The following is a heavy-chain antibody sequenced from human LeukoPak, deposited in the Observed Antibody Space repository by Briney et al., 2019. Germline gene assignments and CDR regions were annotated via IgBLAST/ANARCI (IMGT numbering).Heavy chain of an antibody. CDR3: AKNRRVEATPVDY. V-gene: IGHV3-23*01. CDR1: GFKFGTYA. D-gene: IGHD2-15*01. Sequence: GGSLRLSCEASGFKFGTYAMTWVRQAPGKGLEWVSTLSGTGGSTYYADSVKGRFTISRDNSENTLFLQMNSLKAEAPAIYYCAKNRRVEATPVDYWGQGTLVTVSS. CDR2: LSGTGGST. J-gene: IGHJ4*02.